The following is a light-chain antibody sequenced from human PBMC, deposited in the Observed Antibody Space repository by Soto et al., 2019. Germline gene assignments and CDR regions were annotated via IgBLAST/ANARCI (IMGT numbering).Light chain of an antibody. CDR3: QQRNTWLT. Sequence: EIVLTQSPATLSLSPGETATLSCRASQSVRTSLAWYQLKPGQAHRLLIYGASNRATGIPARFRGSGSGTDFTLTISSLEPDDFAVYVCQQRNTWLTFGGGTKVELK. J-gene: IGKJ4*01. CDR1: QSVRTS. CDR2: GAS. V-gene: IGKV3-11*01.